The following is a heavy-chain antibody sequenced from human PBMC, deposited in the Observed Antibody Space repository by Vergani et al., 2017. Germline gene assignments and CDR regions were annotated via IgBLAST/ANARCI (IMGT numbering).Heavy chain of an antibody. CDR3: AKVPGWYYDSSGYFGDY. Sequence: QVHLVESGGGVVQPGRSLTLSCVASGFSFRGHGMHWVRQAPGKGLEWVAMISYDGDRRDYGDFAKGRFTISRDSSKTVYLQMNSLRVEDTAMYFCAKVPGWYYDSSGYFGDYWGQGTLVTVSS. CDR1: GFSFRGHG. J-gene: IGHJ4*02. V-gene: IGHV3-30*18. CDR2: ISYDGDRR. D-gene: IGHD3-22*01.